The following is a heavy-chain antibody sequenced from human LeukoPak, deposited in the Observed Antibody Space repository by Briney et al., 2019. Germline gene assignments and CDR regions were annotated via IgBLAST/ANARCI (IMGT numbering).Heavy chain of an antibody. CDR3: ARDRCSGGGCYFYYMDV. V-gene: IGHV3-7*03. CDR1: RFTFSNYW. D-gene: IGHD2-15*01. J-gene: IGHJ6*03. CDR2: IKQDGSEK. Sequence: GGSLRLSCAASRFTFSNYWMSWVRQVPGKGLQWVANIKQDGSEKYYLDSLTGRFTISRDKAKNSLYLQMNSLSAEDTAVYYCARDRCSGGGCYFYYMDVGGKGTTVAISS.